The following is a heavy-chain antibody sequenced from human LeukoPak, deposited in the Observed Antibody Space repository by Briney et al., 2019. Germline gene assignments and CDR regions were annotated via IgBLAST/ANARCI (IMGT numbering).Heavy chain of an antibody. CDR3: ARAPFGIVGESRTFDI. V-gene: IGHV4-30-4*08. D-gene: IGHD1-26*01. CDR1: GGSIRTTDYY. CDR2: IYYTGST. Sequence: SETLSLTCTVSGGSIRTTDYYWSWIRQPPGKGLEWIGYIYYTGSTYYNPSLKSRLTISVDMSKNQLSLKLSSVTAADTAVYYCARAPFGIVGESRTFDIWGQGTMVTVPS. J-gene: IGHJ3*02.